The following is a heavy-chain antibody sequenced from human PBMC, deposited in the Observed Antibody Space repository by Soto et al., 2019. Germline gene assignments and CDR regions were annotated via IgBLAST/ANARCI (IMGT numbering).Heavy chain of an antibody. J-gene: IGHJ6*02. Sequence: QLQLQESGPGLVKPSETLSLTCTVSGGSISSSSYYWGWIRQPPGKGLEWIGSIYYSGSTYYNPSLKSRVTISVDTSKNQFSLKLSSVTAADTAVYYCAGYSSSWTYYYYYGMDVWGQGTTVTVSS. V-gene: IGHV4-39*01. D-gene: IGHD6-13*01. CDR3: AGYSSSWTYYYYYGMDV. CDR1: GGSISSSSYY. CDR2: IYYSGST.